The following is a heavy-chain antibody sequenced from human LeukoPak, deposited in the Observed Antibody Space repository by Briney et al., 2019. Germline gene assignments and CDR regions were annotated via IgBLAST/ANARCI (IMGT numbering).Heavy chain of an antibody. CDR3: SRQRSTSTYYFGLDV. Sequence: SQTLSLTCAISGDSVSSNSAAWIWIRQSPSRGLEWLGRTYYRSKWYTEYAVSVKSRITINPDTSTNQFSLQLKSATPEDTAVYYCSRQRSTSTYYFGLDVWGQGTTVTVSS. CDR1: GDSVSSNSAA. V-gene: IGHV6-1*01. J-gene: IGHJ6*02. D-gene: IGHD6-6*01. CDR2: TYYRSKWYT.